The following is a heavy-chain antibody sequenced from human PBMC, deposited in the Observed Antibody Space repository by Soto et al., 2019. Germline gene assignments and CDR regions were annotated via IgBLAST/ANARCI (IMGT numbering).Heavy chain of an antibody. V-gene: IGHV4-34*01. D-gene: IGHD1-1*01. Sequence: LQTLSLPCGVYGVSFRGYYWSLISQPQVKGLEWIGEINHSGSTNYNPSLKSRVTISVDTSKNQFSLKLSSVTAADTAVYYCASAVRFAQLEPDVGNWFDPWGQGTLVTVSS. CDR1: GVSFRGYY. CDR3: ASAVRFAQLEPDVGNWFDP. J-gene: IGHJ5*02. CDR2: INHSGST.